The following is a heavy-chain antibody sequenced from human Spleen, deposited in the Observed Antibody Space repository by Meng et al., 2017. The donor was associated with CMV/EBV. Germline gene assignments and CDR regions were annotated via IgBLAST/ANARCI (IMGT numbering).Heavy chain of an antibody. D-gene: IGHD2-15*01. J-gene: IGHJ5*02. CDR2: IYYRGTT. Sequence: GSLMGSAYYGSLSSQHARKALNWIGHIYYRGTTYDNPSLKSRLIMSLATSKNQFSLKLSSGTAADTAIYYCARIVGDCSGGNCLFNPWGQGALVTVSS. V-gene: IGHV4-31*02. CDR1: GSLMGSAYY. CDR3: ARIVGDCSGGNCLFNP.